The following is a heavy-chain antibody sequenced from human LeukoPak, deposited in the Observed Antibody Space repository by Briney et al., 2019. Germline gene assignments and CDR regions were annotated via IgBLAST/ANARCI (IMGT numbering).Heavy chain of an antibody. D-gene: IGHD1-26*01. Sequence: SVTVSCKASGGTFSSYAISWVRQAPGQGLEWMGGIIPIFGTANYAQKFQGRVTITADESTSTAYMELSSLRGDDTAVYYCARSGYSHSWDYWGQGTLVIVSS. CDR3: ARSGYSHSWDY. CDR2: IIPIFGTA. J-gene: IGHJ4*02. V-gene: IGHV1-69*13. CDR1: GGTFSSYA.